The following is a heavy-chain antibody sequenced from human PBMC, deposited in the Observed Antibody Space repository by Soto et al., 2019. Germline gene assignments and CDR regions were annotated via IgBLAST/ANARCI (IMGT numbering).Heavy chain of an antibody. CDR1: GGTFSSYA. V-gene: IGHV1-69*13. CDR2: IIPIFGTA. J-gene: IGHJ4*02. CDR3: ASSVDTAMAPFDY. Sequence: ASVKVSCKASGGTFSSYAISWVRQAPGQGLEWMGGIIPIFGTANYAQKFQGRVTITADESTSTAYMELSSLRSEDTAVYYCASSVDTAMAPFDYWGQGTLVTVS. D-gene: IGHD5-18*01.